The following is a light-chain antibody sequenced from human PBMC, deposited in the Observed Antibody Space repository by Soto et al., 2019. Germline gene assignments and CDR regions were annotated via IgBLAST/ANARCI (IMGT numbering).Light chain of an antibody. CDR2: VAS. V-gene: IGKV3-20*01. Sequence: EIVLTQSPGTLSLSPGERATLSCRASQSVSSSYLAGYKHKPAQAPRLLIYVASNRATAIPDRFSGRGSGTDFTLTLSRLEPEDFAVYYCQQYGSSPTFGGGTKVEIK. CDR1: QSVSSSY. J-gene: IGKJ4*01. CDR3: QQYGSSPT.